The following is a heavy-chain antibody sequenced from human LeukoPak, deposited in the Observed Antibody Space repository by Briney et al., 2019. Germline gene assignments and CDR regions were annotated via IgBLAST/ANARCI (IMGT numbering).Heavy chain of an antibody. V-gene: IGHV3-30*18. Sequence: QTGGSLRLSCAASGFTFSSYGMHWVRQAPGKGLEWVAVISYDGSNKYYADSVKGRFPISRDNSKNTLYLQMNSLRAEDTAVYYCAKIFDERFGKLLGDAFDIWGQGTMVTVSS. J-gene: IGHJ3*02. CDR2: ISYDGSNK. CDR3: AKIFDERFGKLLGDAFDI. CDR1: GFTFSSYG. D-gene: IGHD3-10*01.